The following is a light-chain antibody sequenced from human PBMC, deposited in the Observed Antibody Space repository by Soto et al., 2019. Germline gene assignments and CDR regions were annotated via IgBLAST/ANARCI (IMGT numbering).Light chain of an antibody. CDR3: QQYCSSPLT. Sequence: EIVLTQSPGTLSLSPGQRATLSCRASQSVSSSYLAWYQLKPGQAPRILIYGASSRATGIPDRFSGSGSGTDFTLIISRLEHEDFAVYFCQQYCSSPLTFGGGTKVEIK. V-gene: IGKV3-20*01. CDR1: QSVSSSY. CDR2: GAS. J-gene: IGKJ4*01.